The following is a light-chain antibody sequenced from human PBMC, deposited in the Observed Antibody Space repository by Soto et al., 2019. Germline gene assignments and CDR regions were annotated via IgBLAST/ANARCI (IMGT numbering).Light chain of an antibody. CDR3: YSYAGSYTFYV. J-gene: IGLJ1*01. CDR2: DVT. Sequence: QSVLTQPRSVSGSPGQSVTISCTGTSSDIGGYYYVSWYQQHPGKAPKLMIYDVTKRPSGVPDRFSGSKSGTTASLTISGLQAEDEADYYCYSYAGSYTFYVFGTGTKLTVL. CDR1: SSDIGGYYY. V-gene: IGLV2-11*01.